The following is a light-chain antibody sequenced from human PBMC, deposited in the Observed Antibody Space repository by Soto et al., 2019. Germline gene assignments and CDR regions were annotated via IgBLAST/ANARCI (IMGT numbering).Light chain of an antibody. Sequence: EIVLTQSPGTLSLSPGERATLSCRASQTVSSSDLAWHQQKPGQAPRLLIYAASSRATGIPDRFSGSGSGADFTLTISRLEPEDSAVYYCRHYGSSPTMYTFGQGTKLEIK. CDR3: RHYGSSPTMYT. J-gene: IGKJ2*01. CDR1: QTVSSSD. V-gene: IGKV3-20*01. CDR2: AAS.